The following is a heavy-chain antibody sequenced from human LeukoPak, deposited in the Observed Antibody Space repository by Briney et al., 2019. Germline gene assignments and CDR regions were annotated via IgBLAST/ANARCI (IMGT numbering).Heavy chain of an antibody. CDR1: GGSFSGYY. CDR2: INHSGST. J-gene: IGHJ4*02. CDR3: ARGTYIVGAPYFDY. V-gene: IGHV4-34*01. D-gene: IGHD1-26*01. Sequence: SETLSLTCAVYGGSFSGYYWSWIRQPPGKGLEWIGEINHSGSTDYNPSLKSRVTISVDTSKNQFSLKLSSVTAADTAVYYCARGTYIVGAPYFDYWGQGTLVTVSS.